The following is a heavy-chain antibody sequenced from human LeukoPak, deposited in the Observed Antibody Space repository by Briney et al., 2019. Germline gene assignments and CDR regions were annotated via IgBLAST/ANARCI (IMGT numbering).Heavy chain of an antibody. D-gene: IGHD3-10*01. CDR3: ARHKYYYGSGSYYYYYYYGMDV. V-gene: IGHV4-34*01. CDR2: INHSGST. Sequence: SETLSLTCAVYGGSFSGYYWSWIRQPPGKGLEWIGEINHSGSTNHNPSLKSRVTLSVDTSKNQFSLKLSSVTAADTAVYYCARHKYYYGSGSYYYYYYYGMDVWGQGTTVTVSS. CDR1: GGSFSGYY. J-gene: IGHJ6*02.